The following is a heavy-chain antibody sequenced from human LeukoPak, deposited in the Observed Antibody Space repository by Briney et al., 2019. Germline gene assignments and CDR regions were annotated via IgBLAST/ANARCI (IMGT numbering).Heavy chain of an antibody. CDR1: GFTFSGYD. J-gene: IGHJ4*02. CDR2: IRSDGSDK. CDR3: AKDIAAAGGPCAY. Sequence: PGRSLRLSCAASGFTFSGYDMHWVRQAPGKGLEWVALIRSDGSDKYYADSVKGRFTTSRDNSKNTLFLQMNSLRAEDTAVYYCAKDIAAAGGPCAYWGRGTLVTVSS. V-gene: IGHV3-33*06. D-gene: IGHD6-13*01.